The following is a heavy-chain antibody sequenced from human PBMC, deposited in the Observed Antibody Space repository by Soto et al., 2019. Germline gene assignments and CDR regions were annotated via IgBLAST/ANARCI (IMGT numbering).Heavy chain of an antibody. J-gene: IGHJ6*02. CDR1: GGSFSGYY. CDR3: ARAIAARPGNWYDYGMDV. D-gene: IGHD6-6*01. CDR2: INHSGST. V-gene: IGHV4-34*01. Sequence: PSETLSLTCAVYGGSFSGYYWSWSRQPPGKGLEWIGEINHSGSTTYNPTLKRRVTISVDTSKNQFSLKLSSVTAADTAVYYCARAIAARPGNWYDYGMDVWGQGTTVTVSS.